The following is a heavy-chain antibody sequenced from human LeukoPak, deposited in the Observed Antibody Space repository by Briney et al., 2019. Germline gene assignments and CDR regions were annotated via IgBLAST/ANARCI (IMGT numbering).Heavy chain of an antibody. CDR3: ARDFVGATLDY. CDR1: GYTFTSYY. D-gene: IGHD1-26*01. Sequence: ASVKVSCKASGYTFTSYYVHWVRQAPGQGLEWMGIINPSGGSTSYAQKFQGRVTMTRDMSTSTVYMELSSLRSEDTAVYYCARDFVGATLDYWGQGTLVTVSS. V-gene: IGHV1-46*01. J-gene: IGHJ4*02. CDR2: INPSGGST.